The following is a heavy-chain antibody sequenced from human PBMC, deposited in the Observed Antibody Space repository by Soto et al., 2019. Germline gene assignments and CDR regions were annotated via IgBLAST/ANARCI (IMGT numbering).Heavy chain of an antibody. J-gene: IGHJ5*02. CDR2: ISYDGSNK. CDR3: AKDHRRIVVAAPLGP. D-gene: IGHD6-19*01. CDR1: GFTFSSYG. V-gene: IGHV3-30*18. Sequence: QVQLVESGGGVVQPGRSLRLSCAASGFTFSSYGMHWVRQAPGRGLEWVAVISYDGSNKYYADSVKGRLTISRDNSKNTLYLQMTSLRAEDTAVYYCAKDHRRIVVAAPLGPWGQGTLVTVSS.